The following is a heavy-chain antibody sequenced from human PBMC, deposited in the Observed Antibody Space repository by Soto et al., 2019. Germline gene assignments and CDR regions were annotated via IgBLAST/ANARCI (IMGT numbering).Heavy chain of an antibody. CDR1: GFAFHTYN. Sequence: EVQLVESGVGLVQPGGSLRLSCAASGFAFHTYNMNWVRQAPGKGLEWGSSIGSSGNYIYYAYSAEGRFTISRDNTRNSIYLQRNILRAEDTAVYYSASAACGGGRCYLGDWFDPWGQGTLVTVSS. CDR3: ASAACGGGRCYLGDWFDP. D-gene: IGHD2-15*01. V-gene: IGHV3-21*01. J-gene: IGHJ5*02. CDR2: IGSSGNYI.